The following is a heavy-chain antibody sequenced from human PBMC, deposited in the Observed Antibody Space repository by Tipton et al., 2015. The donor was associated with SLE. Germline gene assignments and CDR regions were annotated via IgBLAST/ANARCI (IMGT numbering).Heavy chain of an antibody. Sequence: TLSLTCAVSGGSISSSNWWIWVRQPPGKGLEWIGEIYHNGSTNYNPSLKSRVTISVDTSKNQFSLKLSSVTAADTAVYYCAREASYCGGDCYPSWFDPWGQGTLVTVSS. J-gene: IGHJ5*02. V-gene: IGHV4-4*02. CDR1: GGSISSSNW. CDR2: IYHNGST. D-gene: IGHD2-21*01. CDR3: AREASYCGGDCYPSWFDP.